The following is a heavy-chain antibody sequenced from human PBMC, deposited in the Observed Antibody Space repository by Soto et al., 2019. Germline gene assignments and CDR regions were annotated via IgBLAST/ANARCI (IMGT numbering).Heavy chain of an antibody. CDR2: ISGSGGST. D-gene: IGHD6-19*01. CDR1: GFTFSSYA. CDR3: GKGGVGSGWYYYYGMDV. Sequence: EVQLLESGGGLVQPGGSLRLSCAASGFTFSSYAMSWVRQAPGKGLEWVSAISGSGGSTYYADSVKGRFTISRDNSKNPLYLQMNRVRAEDTVVYYCGKGGVGSGWYYYYGMDVWGQGTTVTVSS. V-gene: IGHV3-23*01. J-gene: IGHJ6*02.